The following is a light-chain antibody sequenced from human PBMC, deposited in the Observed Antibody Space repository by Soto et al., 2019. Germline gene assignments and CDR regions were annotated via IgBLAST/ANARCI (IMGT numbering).Light chain of an antibody. CDR2: GAS. CDR1: QSVSSSD. J-gene: IGKJ2*01. CDR3: QQYWISPSMYT. V-gene: IGKV3-20*01. Sequence: EIVLTQSPGTLSLSPGERATLSCRASQSVSSSDLAWYQQKPGQAPRLLIYGASSRATGIPDRFSGSGSVTDFTLTISRLVPAHFAVYYCQQYWISPSMYTFGQATKLEIK.